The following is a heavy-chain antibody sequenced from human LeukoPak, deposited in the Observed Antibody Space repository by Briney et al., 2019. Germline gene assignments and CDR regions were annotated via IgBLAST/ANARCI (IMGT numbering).Heavy chain of an antibody. J-gene: IGHJ4*02. CDR2: IRYDGSNK. CDR3: AKDRRWLQLLDY. D-gene: IGHD5-24*01. Sequence: GGSLRLSCAASGFTFSSYWMNWVRQAPGKGLEWVAFIRYDGSNKYYADSVKGRFTISRDNSKNTLYLQMNSLRAEDTAVYYCAKDRRWLQLLDYWGQGTLVTVSS. CDR1: GFTFSSYW. V-gene: IGHV3-30*02.